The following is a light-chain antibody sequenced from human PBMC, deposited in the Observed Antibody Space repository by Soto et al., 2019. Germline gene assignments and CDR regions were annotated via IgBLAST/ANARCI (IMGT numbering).Light chain of an antibody. CDR2: WVS. CDR3: QQYYITPYT. Sequence: DIVMTQSPDSLAVSLGERATINCKSSQSVLYSSNNKNYLTWYQQKPGQPPKLLIYWVSTRESGVPDRFSGSGSGTDFTLTISSLQAEDVAVYYCQQYYITPYTFGQGTKLEIK. V-gene: IGKV4-1*01. J-gene: IGKJ2*01. CDR1: QSVLYSSNNKNY.